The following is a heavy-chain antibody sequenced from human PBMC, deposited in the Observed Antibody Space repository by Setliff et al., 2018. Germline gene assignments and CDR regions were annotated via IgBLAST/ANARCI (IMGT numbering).Heavy chain of an antibody. J-gene: IGHJ6*03. V-gene: IGHV1-69*13. CDR1: GGTFNNYA. CDR2: FIPIFGTA. D-gene: IGHD2-21*02. Sequence: GASVKVSCKASGGTFNNYALNWVRQAPGQGLEWMGGFIPIFGTANYAQKFQGRVTVIADESTTTTYMELSSLRSEDTVVYYCAALRVVTNSPTSYYYYMDVWGEGTTVTVSS. CDR3: AALRVVTNSPTSYYYYMDV.